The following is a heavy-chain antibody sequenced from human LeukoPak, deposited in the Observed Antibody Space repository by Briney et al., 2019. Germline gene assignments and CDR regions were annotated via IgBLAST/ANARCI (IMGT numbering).Heavy chain of an antibody. CDR1: GFTFSSYA. V-gene: IGHV3-21*01. Sequence: GSLRLSCAASGFTFSSYAMNWVRQAPGKGLEWVSSISSSSSYIYYADSVKGRFTISRDNAKNSLYLQMNSLRAEDTAVYYCARDRIVGATIDYWGQGTLVTVSS. CDR3: ARDRIVGATIDY. CDR2: ISSSSSYI. D-gene: IGHD1-26*01. J-gene: IGHJ4*02.